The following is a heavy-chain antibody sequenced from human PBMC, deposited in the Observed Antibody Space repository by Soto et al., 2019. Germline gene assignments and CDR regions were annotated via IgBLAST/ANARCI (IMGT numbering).Heavy chain of an antibody. V-gene: IGHV3-30-3*02. J-gene: IGHJ4*02. D-gene: IGHD1-26*01. CDR3: AKSTWDDLPPSF. CDR1: GFTFSSYA. CDR2: ISYDGSNK. Sequence: GGSLRLSCAASGFTFSSYAMHWVRQAPGKGLEWVAVISYDGSNKYYADSVKGRFTISRDNSKNTLYLQGNSVRAEDTAVYYCAKSTWDDLPPSFWGQGTPVHVSS.